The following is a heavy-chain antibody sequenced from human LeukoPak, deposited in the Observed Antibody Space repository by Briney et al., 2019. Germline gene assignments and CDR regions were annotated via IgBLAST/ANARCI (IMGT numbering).Heavy chain of an antibody. Sequence: GGSLRLSCAASGFTFSSYSMNWVRQAPGKGLEWVSSISSSSSYIYYADSGKGRFTISRDNAKNSLYLQMNSLRAEDTAVYYCARDLSYYDSSSYFDYWGQGTLVTVSS. CDR1: GFTFSSYS. J-gene: IGHJ4*02. CDR2: ISSSSSYI. D-gene: IGHD3-22*01. V-gene: IGHV3-21*01. CDR3: ARDLSYYDSSSYFDY.